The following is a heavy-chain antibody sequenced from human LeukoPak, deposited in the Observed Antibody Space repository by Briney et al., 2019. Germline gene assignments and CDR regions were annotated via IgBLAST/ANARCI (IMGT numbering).Heavy chain of an antibody. CDR1: GYTFTSYD. J-gene: IGHJ6*03. Sequence: GASVKVSCKASGYTFTSYDINWVRQATGQGVEGMGWMNPNIVTTAYPHHFLYSVIITTNPSISTVSFELISLISDDTAVYYCARGLNWNGCNMYVWGKGTTVTVSS. D-gene: IGHD1-1*01. CDR3: ARGLNWNGCNMYV. V-gene: IGHV1-8*01. CDR2: MNPNIVTT.